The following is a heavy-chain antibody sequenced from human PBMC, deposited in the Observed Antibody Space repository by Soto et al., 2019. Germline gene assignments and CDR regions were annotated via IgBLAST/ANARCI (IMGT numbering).Heavy chain of an antibody. D-gene: IGHD1-26*01. J-gene: IGHJ3*02. V-gene: IGHV3-23*01. CDR1: GFTFSSYA. CDR2: ISGSGGST. CDR3: AKQKEWELLYLSAFDI. Sequence: GGSLRLSCAASGFTFSSYAMSWVRQAPGKGLEWVSAISGSGGSTYYADSVKGRFTISRDNSKNTLYLQMNSLRAEDTAVYYCAKQKEWELLYLSAFDIWGQGTMVTVSS.